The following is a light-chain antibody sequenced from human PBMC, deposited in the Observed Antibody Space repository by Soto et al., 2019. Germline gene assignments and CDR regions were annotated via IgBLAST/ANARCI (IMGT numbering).Light chain of an antibody. CDR2: EVS. Sequence: QSALTQPASVSGSPGQSITISCTGTSSDVGAYNYVSWYQQHPGKAPKLIIYEVSKRPSGVPDRFSGSKSGNTASLTVSGLQAEDEADYYCSSYAGRNNFYVFGTGTKVTVL. CDR1: SSDVGAYNY. CDR3: SSYAGRNNFYV. J-gene: IGLJ1*01. V-gene: IGLV2-8*01.